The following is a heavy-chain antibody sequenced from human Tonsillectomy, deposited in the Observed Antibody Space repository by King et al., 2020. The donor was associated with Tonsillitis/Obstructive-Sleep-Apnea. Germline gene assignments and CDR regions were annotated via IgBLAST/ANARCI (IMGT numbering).Heavy chain of an antibody. Sequence: VQLVESGGGLVQPGGSLRLSCAASGFTFSSYAMSWVRRAPGKGLDWVSGISGSGGSTKHADSVKGRFTISRDNSKNTLHLQMNGLRAEDTAVYYCAKVKQDAGMVTMGILSYFDFWGQGALVTVSS. CDR2: ISGSGGST. V-gene: IGHV3-23*04. CDR1: GFTFSSYA. J-gene: IGHJ4*02. CDR3: AKVKQDAGMVTMGILSYFDF. D-gene: IGHD5-18*01.